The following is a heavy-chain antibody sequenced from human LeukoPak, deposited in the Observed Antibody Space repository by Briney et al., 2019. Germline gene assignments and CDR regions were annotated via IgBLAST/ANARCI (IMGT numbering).Heavy chain of an antibody. D-gene: IGHD6-13*01. CDR2: INAGNGDT. V-gene: IGHV1-3*01. Sequence: ASVKVSCKASGYTFNHYAIHWVRQAPGPRLEWMGWINAGNGDTKYSQNFEGRVAITRDTSATTAYMELNSLRSEDTAVYYCARISSSWSSCDYWGQGTLVTVSS. CDR3: ARISSSWSSCDY. J-gene: IGHJ4*02. CDR1: GYTFNHYA.